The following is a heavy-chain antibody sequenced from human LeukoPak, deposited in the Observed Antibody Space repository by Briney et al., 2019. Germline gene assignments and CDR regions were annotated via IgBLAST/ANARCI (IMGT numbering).Heavy chain of an antibody. CDR2: IRYDGSNK. CDR3: ARAYSNYVDFDY. Sequence: PGGSLRLSCAASGFTFSSYGMHWVRQAPGKGLEWVAFIRYDGSNKYYADSVKGRFTISRDNSKNTLYLQMNSLRAEDTAVYYCARAYSNYVDFDYWGQGTLVTVSS. V-gene: IGHV3-30*02. CDR1: GFTFSSYG. J-gene: IGHJ4*02. D-gene: IGHD4-11*01.